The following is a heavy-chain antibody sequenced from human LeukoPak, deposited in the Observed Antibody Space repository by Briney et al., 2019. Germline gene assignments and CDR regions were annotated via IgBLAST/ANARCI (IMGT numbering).Heavy chain of an antibody. J-gene: IGHJ6*02. D-gene: IGHD4-11*01. CDR3: ARSITVGGSDFGMDV. Sequence: AVKVSCKSTGYIFTNYYIHWVRQPAGQGGEGMGILTPGGDSPTYAQNFQGRVAMTRDTSTSTVYMELSSLRSQDTAVYYCARSITVGGSDFGMDVWGQGTTVTVSS. CDR1: GYIFTNYY. CDR2: LTPGGDSP. V-gene: IGHV1-46*01.